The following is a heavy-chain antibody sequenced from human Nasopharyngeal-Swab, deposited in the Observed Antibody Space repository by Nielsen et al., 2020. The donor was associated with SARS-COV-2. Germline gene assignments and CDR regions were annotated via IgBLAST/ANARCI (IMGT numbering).Heavy chain of an antibody. Sequence: WLRQPPGQGMEWIGRIYYSGRTYYNPSLKSRVTISVDTSKNQFSLKLSSVTAADTAVYYCARDLAPEFTIFGVVTATIWGQGTLVTVSS. V-gene: IGHV4-39*07. D-gene: IGHD3-3*01. CDR2: IYYSGRT. CDR3: ARDLAPEFTIFGVVTATI. J-gene: IGHJ4*02.